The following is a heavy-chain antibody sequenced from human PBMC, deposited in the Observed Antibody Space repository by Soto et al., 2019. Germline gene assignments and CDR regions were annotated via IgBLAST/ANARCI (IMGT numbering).Heavy chain of an antibody. CDR1: SVRNAW. CDR3: YRSSRFDP. V-gene: IGHV3-15*01. J-gene: IGHJ5*02. D-gene: IGHD4-4*01. CDR2: IKTKTDGGTT. Sequence: SVRNAWMSWVRQAPGKGLEWVGRIKTKTDGGTTDYAAPVKGRFTISMDDSKTTLNLQMNSLKIEDTAVYYCYRSSRFDPWGQGTLVTVSS.